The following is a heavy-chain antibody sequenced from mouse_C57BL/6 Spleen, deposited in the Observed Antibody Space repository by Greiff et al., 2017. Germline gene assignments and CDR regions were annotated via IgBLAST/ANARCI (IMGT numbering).Heavy chain of an antibody. CDR1: GYTFTSYT. Sequence: VQLQESGAELARPGASVKMSCKASGYTFTSYTMHWVKQRPGQGLEWIGYINPSSGYTKYNQKFKDKATLTADKSSSTAYMQLSSLPSEDSAVYYCARWDAWFAYWGQGTLVTVSA. CDR3: ARWDAWFAY. D-gene: IGHD4-1*01. CDR2: INPSSGYT. J-gene: IGHJ3*01. V-gene: IGHV1-4*01.